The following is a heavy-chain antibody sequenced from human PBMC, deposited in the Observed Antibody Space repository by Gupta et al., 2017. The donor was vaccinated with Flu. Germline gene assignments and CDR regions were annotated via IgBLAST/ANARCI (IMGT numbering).Heavy chain of an antibody. Sequence: DSLKDRFIISRDNSRNTLYLQMNSLRPDDTAVYYCAQGDVWGQGTLVIVSS. J-gene: IGHJ4*02. V-gene: IGHV3-30*02. CDR3: AQGDV. D-gene: IGHD2-21*02.